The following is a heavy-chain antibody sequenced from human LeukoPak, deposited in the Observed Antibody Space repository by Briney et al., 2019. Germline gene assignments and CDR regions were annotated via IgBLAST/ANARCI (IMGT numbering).Heavy chain of an antibody. J-gene: IGHJ2*01. Sequence: SETLSLTCSVSGGSISSYHWSWIRQPPGKGLEWVGCLYSSGSTNYNPSLKSRVTISVDTSKSQFFLRLSSVTAADTAVYYCARRVDATYWYFDLWGRGTLVTVSS. CDR2: LYSSGST. CDR1: GGSISSYH. V-gene: IGHV4-59*08. D-gene: IGHD2-15*01. CDR3: ARRVDATYWYFDL.